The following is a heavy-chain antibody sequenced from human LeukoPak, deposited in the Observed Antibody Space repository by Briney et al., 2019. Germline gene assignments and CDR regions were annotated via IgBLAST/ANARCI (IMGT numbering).Heavy chain of an antibody. D-gene: IGHD1-26*01. V-gene: IGHV3-11*04. CDR1: RFTFTDAW. Sequence: GGSLRLSCAASRFTFTDAWMTWVRQAPGKGLEWVSYISSSGSTIYYADSVKGRFTISRDNARNSLFLQMNSLRAEDTAVYYCARVTVGAVDYWGQGTLVTVSS. J-gene: IGHJ4*02. CDR2: ISSSGSTI. CDR3: ARVTVGAVDY.